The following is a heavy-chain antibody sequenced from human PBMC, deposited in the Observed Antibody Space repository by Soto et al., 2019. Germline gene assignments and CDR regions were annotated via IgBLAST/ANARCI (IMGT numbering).Heavy chain of an antibody. V-gene: IGHV4-59*12. CDR3: ARGNWFDL. CDR2: IYHSGST. J-gene: IGHJ5*02. CDR1: GGSISSYY. Sequence: SETLSLTCTVSGGSISSYYWSWIRQPPGKGLEWIGEIYHSGSTNYNPSLKSRVTISVDKSKNQFSLKLSSVTAADTAVYYCARGNWFDLWGQGTLVTVSS.